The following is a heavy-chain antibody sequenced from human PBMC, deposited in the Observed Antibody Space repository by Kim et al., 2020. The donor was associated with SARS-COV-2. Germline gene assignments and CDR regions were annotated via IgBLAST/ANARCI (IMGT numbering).Heavy chain of an antibody. CDR3: ASTPYGWNDRSYYYYYGMDV. J-gene: IGHJ6*02. V-gene: IGHV3-53*04. CDR2: IYSGGST. Sequence: GGSLRHSCAASGFTVSSNYMSWVRQAPGKGLEWVSVIYSGGSTYYADSVKGRFTISRHNSKNTLYLQMNSLRAEDTAVYYCASTPYGWNDRSYYYYYGMDVWGQGTTVTVS. D-gene: IGHD1-1*01. CDR1: GFTVSSNY.